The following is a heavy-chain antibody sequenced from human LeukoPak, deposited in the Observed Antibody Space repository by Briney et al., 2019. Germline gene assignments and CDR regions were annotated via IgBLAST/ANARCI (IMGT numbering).Heavy chain of an antibody. D-gene: IGHD3-10*01. V-gene: IGHV3-7*03. CDR1: GFTFSSYW. Sequence: GALRLSCAASGFTFSSYWMSWVRQAPGKGLEWVANIKQDGSEKYYVDSVKGRFTTSRDNAKNSLYLQMNSLRAEDTAVYYCAREGRYYGSGDYFDYWGQGTLVTVSS. CDR3: AREGRYYGSGDYFDY. J-gene: IGHJ4*02. CDR2: IKQDGSEK.